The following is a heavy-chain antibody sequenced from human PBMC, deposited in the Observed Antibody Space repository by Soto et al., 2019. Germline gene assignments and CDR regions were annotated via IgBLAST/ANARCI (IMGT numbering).Heavy chain of an antibody. CDR3: AKDRVAGYGMDV. Sequence: EVQLVESGGGLVQPGRSLRLSCAASGFTFDDYAMHWVRQAPGKGLEWVSGLSWNSGSIGYADSVKGRFTISRDNAKNSLYLQMNSLRGEDTALYYCAKDRVAGYGMDVWGQGTTVTVSS. J-gene: IGHJ6*02. V-gene: IGHV3-9*01. CDR2: LSWNSGSI. D-gene: IGHD6-19*01. CDR1: GFTFDDYA.